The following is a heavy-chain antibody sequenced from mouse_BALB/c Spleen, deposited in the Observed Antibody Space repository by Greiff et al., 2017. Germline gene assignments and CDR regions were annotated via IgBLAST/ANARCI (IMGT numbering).Heavy chain of an antibody. J-gene: IGHJ4*01. Sequence: VQRVESGPGLVAPSQSLSITCTVSGFSLTRYGVHWVRQPPGEGLEWLGVIWAGGSTNYDSDLMSRLSISKDNSKSQVFLTMNSLQTDDTAMYYCARRISHDKPYYYAMDYWGQGTAVNVAS. CDR3: ARRISHDKPYYYAMDY. V-gene: IGHV2-9*02. CDR2: IWAGGST. D-gene: IGHD2-3*01. CDR1: GFSLTRYG.